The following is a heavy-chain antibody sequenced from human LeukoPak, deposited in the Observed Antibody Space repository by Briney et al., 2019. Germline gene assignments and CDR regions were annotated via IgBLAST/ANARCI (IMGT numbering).Heavy chain of an antibody. D-gene: IGHD5-12*01. Sequence: PSEILSLTCTVSGGSISSYYWSWIRQPAGKGLEWIGRICTSGSTNYNPSLKSRVTMSVDTSKNQFSLKLSSVTAADTAVYYCARETLATTALDYYYYMDVWGKGTTVTVSS. CDR3: ARETLATTALDYYYYMDV. CDR2: ICTSGST. V-gene: IGHV4-4*07. CDR1: GGSISSYY. J-gene: IGHJ6*03.